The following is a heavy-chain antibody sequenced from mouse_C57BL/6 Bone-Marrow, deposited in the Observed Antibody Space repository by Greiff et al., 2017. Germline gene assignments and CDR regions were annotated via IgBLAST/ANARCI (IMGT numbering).Heavy chain of an antibody. D-gene: IGHD1-1*01. CDR3: ASPYYYGSSPYYFDY. J-gene: IGHJ2*01. Sequence: VKLQASGPELVKPGASVKISCKASGYTFTDYYINWVKQRPGQGLEWIGWIFPGSGSTYYNEKFKGKATLTVDKSSSTAYMLLSSLTSEDSAVYFCASPYYYGSSPYYFDYWGQGTTLTVSS. V-gene: IGHV1-75*01. CDR2: IFPGSGST. CDR1: GYTFTDYY.